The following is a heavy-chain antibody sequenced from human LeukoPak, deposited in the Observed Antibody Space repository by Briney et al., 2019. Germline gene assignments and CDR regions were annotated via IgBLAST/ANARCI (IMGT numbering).Heavy chain of an antibody. Sequence: PSETLSLTCTVSGGSISGYYWSWIRQPPGKGLEWIGYIYYSGSTYYNPSLKSRVTISVDTSKNQFSLKLSSVTAADTAVYYCAKGYSNYVSYGQYYFDYWGQGTLVTVSS. V-gene: IGHV4-59*04. CDR2: IYYSGST. D-gene: IGHD4-11*01. J-gene: IGHJ4*02. CDR1: GGSISGYY. CDR3: AKGYSNYVSYGQYYFDY.